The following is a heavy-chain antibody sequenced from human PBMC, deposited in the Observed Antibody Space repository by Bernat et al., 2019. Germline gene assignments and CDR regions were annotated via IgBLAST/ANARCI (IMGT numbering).Heavy chain of an antibody. CDR1: GGSISTNSYY. V-gene: IGHV4-39*01. J-gene: IGHJ4*02. CDR3: ARHRQGIAAARGIDD. Sequence: QLQLQESGPGLVKPSETLSLTCTVSGGSISTNSYYWGWIRQPPGKGLEWIGSIFYSGSTYYNPFLKSRVIISVDTSKNQLSLKHSSVTAADTAVYYCARHRQGIAAARGIDDWGQGTLVTVSS. D-gene: IGHD6-13*01. CDR2: IFYSGST.